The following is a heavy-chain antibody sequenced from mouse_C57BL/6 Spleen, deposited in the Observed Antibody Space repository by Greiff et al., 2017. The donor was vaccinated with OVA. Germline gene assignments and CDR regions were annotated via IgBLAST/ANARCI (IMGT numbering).Heavy chain of an antibody. Sequence: QVQLQQPGAELVRPGSSVKLSCKASGYTFTSYWLDWVKQRPGQGLEWIGNIYPSDSETHYNQKFKDKATLTVDKSSRTAYMQLSSLTSEDSAVYYSARSSDYYGTSAWYAYWGQGTLVTVSA. CDR2: IYPSDSET. CDR1: GYTFTSYW. V-gene: IGHV1-61*01. CDR3: ARSSDYYGTSAWYAY. J-gene: IGHJ3*01. D-gene: IGHD1-1*01.